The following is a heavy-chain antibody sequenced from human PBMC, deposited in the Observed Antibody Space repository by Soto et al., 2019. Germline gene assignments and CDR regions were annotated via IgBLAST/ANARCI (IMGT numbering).Heavy chain of an antibody. V-gene: IGHV3-33*01. Sequence: QVQLVESGGGVVQPGRSLRLSCAASGFTFSSYGMHWVRQAPGKGLEWVAVIWYDGSNKYYADSVKGRFTISRDNSKNTLYLQMNSLRAEDTAVYYCARGSTGDDYSNYFDYWGQGTLVTVSS. CDR1: GFTFSSYG. CDR3: ARGSTGDDYSNYFDY. D-gene: IGHD4-4*01. J-gene: IGHJ4*02. CDR2: IWYDGSNK.